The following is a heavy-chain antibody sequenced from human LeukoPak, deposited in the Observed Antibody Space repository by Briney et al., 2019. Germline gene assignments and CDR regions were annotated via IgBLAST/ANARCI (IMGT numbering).Heavy chain of an antibody. J-gene: IGHJ6*04. Sequence: PSETLSLTCTISGDSLGTYYWTRIRQPPGKGLEWIGYIYLGVSTNYNPSLKSRVTLSVDTSKNQFSLRLTSLTAADTATYYCARWALKGYYADVWGTGTTVIVSS. D-gene: IGHD2-2*01. CDR2: IYLGVST. V-gene: IGHV4-4*09. CDR3: ARWALKGYYADV. CDR1: GDSLGTYY.